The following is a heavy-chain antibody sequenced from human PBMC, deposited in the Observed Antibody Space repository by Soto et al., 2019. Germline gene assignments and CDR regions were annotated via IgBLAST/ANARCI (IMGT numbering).Heavy chain of an antibody. J-gene: IGHJ6*02. Sequence: GASVKVSCKASGYTFTGYYMHWVRQAPGQGLEWMGWINPNSGGANYAQKFQGWVTMTRDTSISTAYMELSRLRSDDTAVYYCAREAGFVGYYYVMDVWGQGTTVTVSS. CDR3: AREAGFVGYYYVMDV. D-gene: IGHD3-10*01. V-gene: IGHV1-2*04. CDR1: GYTFTGYY. CDR2: INPNSGGA.